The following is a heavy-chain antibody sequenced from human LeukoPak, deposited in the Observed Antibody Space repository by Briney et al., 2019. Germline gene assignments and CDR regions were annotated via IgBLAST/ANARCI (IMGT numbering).Heavy chain of an antibody. CDR2: INPSGGST. CDR3: ARDGCGYCSSTSFPLDTTYGMDV. D-gene: IGHD2-2*03. J-gene: IGHJ6*02. Sequence: ASVKVSCKASGYTFTSYYMHWVRQAPGQGLEWMGIINPSGGSTSYAQKFQGRVTMTRDTSTSTVYMELSSLRSEDTAVYYCARDGCGYCSSTSFPLDTTYGMDVWGQGTTVTVSS. CDR1: GYTFTSYY. V-gene: IGHV1-46*01.